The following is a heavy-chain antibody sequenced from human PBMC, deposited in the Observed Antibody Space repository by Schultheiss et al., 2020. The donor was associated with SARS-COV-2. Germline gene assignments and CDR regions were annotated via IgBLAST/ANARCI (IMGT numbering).Heavy chain of an antibody. Sequence: SETLSLTCTVSGDSITSHKWWSWVRQAPGKGLEWIGEIYHSDTSKYNPSLKSRVTISIDKSENQFSLSLNSVTAADTAIYYCARDPRRGMDVWGQGTTVTVSS. J-gene: IGHJ6*02. CDR1: GDSITSHKW. CDR3: ARDPRRGMDV. CDR2: IYHSDTS. V-gene: IGHV4-4*02.